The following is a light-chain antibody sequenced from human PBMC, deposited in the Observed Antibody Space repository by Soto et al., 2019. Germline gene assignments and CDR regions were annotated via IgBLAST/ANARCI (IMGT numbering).Light chain of an antibody. Sequence: DIVMTQSPDSLAVSLGERATINCKSSQSVLYTSNSKNYLAWYQQKAGQPPRLLIYCASTRDSGVPDRFSGSGSGTDFTLTISSLQAEDVAVYYCQQYYGSPWTFGQGTKVDIK. CDR1: QSVLYTSNSKNY. V-gene: IGKV4-1*01. J-gene: IGKJ1*01. CDR3: QQYYGSPWT. CDR2: CAS.